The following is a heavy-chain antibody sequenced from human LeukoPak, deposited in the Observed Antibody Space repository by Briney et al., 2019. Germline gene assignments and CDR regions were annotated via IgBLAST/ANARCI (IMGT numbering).Heavy chain of an antibody. CDR3: AKDSAFYYIDV. CDR2: IRYNGNNQ. D-gene: IGHD3-10*01. J-gene: IGHJ6*03. V-gene: IGHV3-30*02. CDR1: GFTFNNYG. Sequence: GGSLRLSCAASGFTFNNYGMHWVRQAPGKGLEWVAFIRYNGNNQYYADSVKGRFTISRDNSKNTLYLQMNSLKGDDPAVYYCAKDSAFYYIDVWGKGTTVIISS.